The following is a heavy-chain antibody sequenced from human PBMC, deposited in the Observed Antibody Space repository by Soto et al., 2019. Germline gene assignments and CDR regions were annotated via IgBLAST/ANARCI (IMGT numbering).Heavy chain of an antibody. J-gene: IGHJ4*02. V-gene: IGHV3-33*01. D-gene: IGHD2-15*01. CDR3: ARDGYCSGGSCYSVPVFDY. CDR1: GFTFSSYG. CDR2: IWYDGSNK. Sequence: QVQLGESGGGVVQPGRSLRLSCAASGFTFSSYGMHWVRQAPGKGLEWVAVIWYDGSNKYYADSVKGRFTISRDNSKNTLYLQMNSLRAEDTAVYYCARDGYCSGGSCYSVPVFDYWGQGTLVTVSS.